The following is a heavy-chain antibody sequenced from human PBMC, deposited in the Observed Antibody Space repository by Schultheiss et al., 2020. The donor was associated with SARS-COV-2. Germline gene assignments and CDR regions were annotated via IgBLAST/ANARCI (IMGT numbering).Heavy chain of an antibody. CDR3: ATHYGDYGDY. CDR2: TYYRSKWYN. D-gene: IGHD4-17*01. J-gene: IGHJ4*02. CDR1: GDSVSSNSAA. Sequence: SETLSLTCAISGDSVSSNSAAWNWIRQSPSRGLEWLGRTYYRSKWYNDYAVSVKSRITINPDTSKNQFSLKLSSVTAADTAVYYCATHYGDYGDYWGQGTLVTVSS. V-gene: IGHV6-1*01.